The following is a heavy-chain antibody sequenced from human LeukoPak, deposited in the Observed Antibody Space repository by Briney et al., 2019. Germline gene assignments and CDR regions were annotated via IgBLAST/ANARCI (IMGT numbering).Heavy chain of an antibody. J-gene: IGHJ4*02. D-gene: IGHD3-16*01. CDR1: GFTLSSYA. CDR2: ISGSGGST. V-gene: IGHV3-23*01. Sequence: GGSLRLSCDVSGFTLSSYAMSWVRQSPGKGLEWVSGISGSGGSTYYADSVKGRFTISRDNSKNTLYLQMNSLRAEDAAVYYCTYVGHHDYYFDYWGQGTLVTVSS. CDR3: TYVGHHDYYFDY.